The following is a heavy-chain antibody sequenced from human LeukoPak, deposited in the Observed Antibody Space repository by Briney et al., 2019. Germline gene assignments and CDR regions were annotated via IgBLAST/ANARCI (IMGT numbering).Heavy chain of an antibody. CDR1: GGTFSSYA. D-gene: IGHD4-17*01. Sequence: VASVKVSCKASGGTFSSYAISWVRQAPGLGLEWMGRIIPILGIANYAQKFQGRVTITADKSTSTAYMELSSLRSEDTAVYYCARGDYGDYGAFDIWGQGTMVTVSS. J-gene: IGHJ3*02. CDR3: ARGDYGDYGAFDI. CDR2: IIPILGIA. V-gene: IGHV1-69*04.